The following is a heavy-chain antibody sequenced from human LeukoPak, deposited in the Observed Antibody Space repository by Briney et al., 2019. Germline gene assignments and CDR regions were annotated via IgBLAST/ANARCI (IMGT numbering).Heavy chain of an antibody. Sequence: GRSLRLSCSASGFTFSSYGMHWVRQAPGKGLEWVAVMSNDGSNKDYADSVKGRFTISRDNSKNTLYLQMNSLRTDDTAVYYCAKPLHYYYSNAAWYFDLWAVAPWSLSPQ. CDR1: GFTFSSYG. V-gene: IGHV3-30*18. CDR2: MSNDGSNK. D-gene: IGHD3-22*01. CDR3: AKPLHYYYSNAAWYFDL. J-gene: IGHJ2*01.